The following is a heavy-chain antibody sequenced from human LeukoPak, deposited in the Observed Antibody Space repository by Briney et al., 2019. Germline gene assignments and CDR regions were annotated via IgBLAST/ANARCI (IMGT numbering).Heavy chain of an antibody. CDR2: ISGSGGST. Sequence: GGSLRLSCAASGFTFSGFVISWVRQAPGKGPQWVADISGSGGSTYYADSVKGRFSVSRDNSKNMVYLELNSLRAEDTAVYYCARENLLTTTRYYYYYMDVWGKGTTVTVSS. V-gene: IGHV3-23*01. CDR3: ARENLLTTTRYYYYYMDV. CDR1: GFTFSGFV. D-gene: IGHD4/OR15-4a*01. J-gene: IGHJ6*03.